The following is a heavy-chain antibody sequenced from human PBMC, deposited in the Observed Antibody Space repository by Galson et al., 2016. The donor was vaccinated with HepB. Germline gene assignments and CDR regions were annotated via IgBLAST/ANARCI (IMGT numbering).Heavy chain of an antibody. CDR3: AADRGTDYYDSSDAFEM. CDR1: GYTFTSYA. Sequence: SVKVSCKASGYTFTSYAMHWVRQAPGQRLEWMGWINAGNGNTKYSQKFQGRVTITRDTSASTAYMELSSLRSEDTAVYYCAADRGTDYYDSSDAFEMWGPGTMLTVSS. V-gene: IGHV1-3*01. CDR2: INAGNGNT. J-gene: IGHJ3*02. D-gene: IGHD3-22*01.